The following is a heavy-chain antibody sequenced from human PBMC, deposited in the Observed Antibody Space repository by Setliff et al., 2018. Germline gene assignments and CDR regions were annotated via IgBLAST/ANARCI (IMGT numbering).Heavy chain of an antibody. CDR3: TRSTSGAFDY. D-gene: IGHD2-2*01. Sequence: SCAASGFTFSSHWMAWVRQAPGKGLEWVANINHDGSEKYSVDSVKGRFTISRDTAKNSLSLQMNSLRAEDTAVYYCTRSTSGAFDYWGQGALVTVSS. J-gene: IGHJ4*02. CDR1: GFTFSSHW. V-gene: IGHV3-7*01. CDR2: INHDGSEK.